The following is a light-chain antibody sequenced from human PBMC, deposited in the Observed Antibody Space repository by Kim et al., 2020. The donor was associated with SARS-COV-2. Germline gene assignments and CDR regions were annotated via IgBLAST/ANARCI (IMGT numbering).Light chain of an antibody. CDR3: QHRSNWLT. Sequence: EIVLTQSPATLSLSPGERATLSCRASQSVTSYLAWYQQKPGQAPRLLIYDASTRATGIPARFSGSGSGTDFTLTITSLEPEDFAVYYCQHRSNWLTFGGGTKVDIK. CDR2: DAS. CDR1: QSVTSY. V-gene: IGKV3-11*01. J-gene: IGKJ4*01.